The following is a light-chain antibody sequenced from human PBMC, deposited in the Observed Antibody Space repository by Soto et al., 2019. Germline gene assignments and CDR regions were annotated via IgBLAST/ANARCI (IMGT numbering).Light chain of an antibody. CDR2: KAS. J-gene: IGKJ1*01. V-gene: IGKV1-5*03. CDR1: QSNSSR. CDR3: QRQKYNSYA. Sequence: QMTQSPSTSSDSVGLRVSITCRASQSNSSRMAWYQQKPRKAPKLLIQKASTLKSGVPATFSVSGTGTEFTLTISSRQPEDFATENYQRQKYNSYAFGQGTKVDIK.